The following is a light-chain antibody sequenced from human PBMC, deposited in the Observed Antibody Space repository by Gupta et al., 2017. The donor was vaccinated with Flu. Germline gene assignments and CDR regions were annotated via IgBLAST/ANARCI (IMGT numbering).Light chain of an antibody. CDR1: QSLTSW. CDR3: QQYDSYSLT. V-gene: IGKV1-5*03. Sequence: GDRVTITCRASQSLTSWLAWYQQKPGKAPKLLIYKASNLESGVPSRFSGSGSGTEFTLTISSLQPDDFATYYCQQYDSYSLTFGGGTKVEIK. CDR2: KAS. J-gene: IGKJ4*01.